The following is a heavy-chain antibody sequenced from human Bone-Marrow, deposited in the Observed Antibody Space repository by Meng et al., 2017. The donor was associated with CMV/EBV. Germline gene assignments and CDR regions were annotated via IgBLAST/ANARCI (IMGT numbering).Heavy chain of an antibody. J-gene: IGHJ4*02. D-gene: IGHD1-26*01. CDR2: ITHSGST. V-gene: IGHV4-34*02. CDR3: APGFRSWSGSYAS. CDR1: GALFSVY. Sequence: VAPQRLVVGLVNLSVSLSLTCRVHGALFSVYWSRVQPPPGKGVEWSWLITHSGSTNYKVSLKRRVTISIDTSKNQFSLKLTSVTATDTAVYCCAPGFRSWSGSYASWGQGTLVTVSS.